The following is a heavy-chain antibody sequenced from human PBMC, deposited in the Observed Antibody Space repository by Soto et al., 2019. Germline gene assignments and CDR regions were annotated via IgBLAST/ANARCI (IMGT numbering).Heavy chain of an antibody. D-gene: IGHD6-13*01. CDR1: GFTFSNAW. CDR2: IKSKTDGGTT. J-gene: IGHJ6*02. Sequence: LRLSCAASGFTFSNAWMSWVRQAPGKGLEWVGRIKSKTDGGTTDYAAPVKGRFTISRDDSKSTLYLQMNSLKTEDTAVYYCTTGHSSSWYYYYGMDVWGHGTTVTVSS. V-gene: IGHV3-15*01. CDR3: TTGHSSSWYYYYGMDV.